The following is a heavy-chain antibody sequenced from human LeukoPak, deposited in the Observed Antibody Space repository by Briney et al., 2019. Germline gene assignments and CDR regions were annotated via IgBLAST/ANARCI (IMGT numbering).Heavy chain of an antibody. Sequence: GGSLRLSCAASDFSFTTYAMSWVRQAPGKGLEWVSSISGGGTITYYADSVKGRFTISRDNAKNSLYLQMNSLRAEDTAVSYCARDWIWPQIDYWGQGTLVTVSS. CDR2: ISGGGTIT. CDR3: ARDWIWPQIDY. J-gene: IGHJ4*02. V-gene: IGHV3-23*01. D-gene: IGHD2-2*03. CDR1: DFSFTTYA.